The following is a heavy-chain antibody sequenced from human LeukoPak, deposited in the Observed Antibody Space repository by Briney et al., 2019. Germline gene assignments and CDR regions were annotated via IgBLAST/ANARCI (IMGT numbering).Heavy chain of an antibody. CDR1: GLTVSSTY. V-gene: IGHV3-66*01. J-gene: IGHJ4*02. D-gene: IGHD3-3*01. CDR2: IYSGGST. Sequence: GGSLRLSCAASGLTVSSTYMSWVRQTPGKGLEWVSVIYSGGSTYYADSVEGRFTISRDNSKNTLYLQMNSLRAEDTAAYYCARDLLEWYFDYWGQGTLVTVSS. CDR3: ARDLLEWYFDY.